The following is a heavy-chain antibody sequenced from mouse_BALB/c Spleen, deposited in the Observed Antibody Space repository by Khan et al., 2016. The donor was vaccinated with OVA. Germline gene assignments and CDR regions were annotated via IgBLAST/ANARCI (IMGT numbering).Heavy chain of an antibody. CDR2: IWGDGST. Sequence: QVQLKQSGPGLVAPSQNLSITCTVSGFSLTGYGVNWVRQPPGKGLEWLGMIWGDGSTDYNSALKSRLSISKDNSTSQVFLKMNSLQTDDTARYYWARGRRQGGFAYWGQGTLVTVSA. D-gene: IGHD3-2*01. V-gene: IGHV2-6-7*01. J-gene: IGHJ3*01. CDR3: ARGRRQGGFAY. CDR1: GFSLTGYG.